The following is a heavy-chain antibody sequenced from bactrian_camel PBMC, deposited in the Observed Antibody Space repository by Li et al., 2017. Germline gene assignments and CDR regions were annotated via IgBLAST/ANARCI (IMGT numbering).Heavy chain of an antibody. CDR1: GFTSNSCD. V-gene: IGHV3S53*01. J-gene: IGHJ4*01. CDR2: VSSDGST. Sequence: QLVESGGGSVQAGGSLRLSCTAPGFTSNSCDMDWYRQAAGKQREWVSSVSSDGSTTYADSVKGRFTISQDKDTVYLQMNSLKPEDTAMYSCAKGIQKCPGNYCRPEGQGTQVTVS. D-gene: IGHD2*01.